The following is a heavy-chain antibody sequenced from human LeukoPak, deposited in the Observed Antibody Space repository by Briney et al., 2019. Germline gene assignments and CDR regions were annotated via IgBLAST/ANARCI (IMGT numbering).Heavy chain of an antibody. V-gene: IGHV3-30*02. CDR2: IRYDGINK. CDR1: GFTFSSYG. D-gene: IGHD2-15*01. Sequence: GGXLRLSCAASGFTFSSYGMHWVGQAPGKGLEGVAFIRYDGINKYYAASVKGRFTISRDNSKNTLYLQMNSLRAEDTAVYYCAKEYCSGGSCYSSITLFDYWGQGTLVTVSS. CDR3: AKEYCSGGSCYSSITLFDY. J-gene: IGHJ4*02.